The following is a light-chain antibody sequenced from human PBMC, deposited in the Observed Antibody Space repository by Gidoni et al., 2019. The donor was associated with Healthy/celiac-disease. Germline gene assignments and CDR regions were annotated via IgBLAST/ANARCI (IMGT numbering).Light chain of an antibody. V-gene: IGLV1-47*02. J-gene: IGLJ3*02. Sequence: QSVLTQPPSASGTPGQRVTISCSGSSPNIGSNYVYWYQQLPGTAPKLLIYSNNQRPSGVPDRFSCSKSGTSASLAISGLRSEDEADYYCAAWDDSLSGPWVFGGGTKLTVL. CDR2: SNN. CDR1: SPNIGSNY. CDR3: AAWDDSLSGPWV.